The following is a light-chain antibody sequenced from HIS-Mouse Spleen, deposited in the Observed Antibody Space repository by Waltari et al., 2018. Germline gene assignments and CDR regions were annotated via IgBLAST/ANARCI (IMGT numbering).Light chain of an antibody. CDR2: EVS. Sequence: QSALTQPASVSGSPGQSITISCTGTSSDVGGYNYVSWYQQHPGKAPKLMIYEVSNRPSGVSNRFSGSKSVNTASLTISGLQAEDEADYYCSSYTSSSTLEIGGGTKLTVL. V-gene: IGLV2-14*01. CDR1: SSDVGGYNY. CDR3: SSYTSSSTLE. J-gene: IGLJ2*01.